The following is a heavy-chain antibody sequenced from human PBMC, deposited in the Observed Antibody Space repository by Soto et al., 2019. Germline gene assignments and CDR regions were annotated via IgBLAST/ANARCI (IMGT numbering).Heavy chain of an antibody. CDR3: ATLLEEVVPAAIAY. CDR1: GYTLTELS. V-gene: IGHV1-24*01. Sequence: QVQLVQSGAEVKKPGASVKVSCKVSGYTLTELSMHLVRQAPGKGLEWMGGVDPEDGETIYAQKFQGRVTMTEDTSTDTAYMELSSLRSEDTVGYYCATLLEEVVPAAIAYWGQGTLVTVSS. CDR2: VDPEDGET. D-gene: IGHD2-2*02. J-gene: IGHJ4*02.